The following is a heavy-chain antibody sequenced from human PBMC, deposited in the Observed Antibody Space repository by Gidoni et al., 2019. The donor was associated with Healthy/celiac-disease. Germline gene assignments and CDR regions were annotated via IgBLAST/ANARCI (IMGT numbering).Heavy chain of an antibody. CDR3: ARDKTGADAFDI. Sequence: QVQLVQAGAEVKKPGSSVQVSCKASGGTFSSYAISWVRQAPGQGLEWMGGIIPIFGTANYAHKCQGRVTITADESTSTAYMELSSLRSEDTAVYYCARDKTGADAFDIWGQGTMVTVSS. D-gene: IGHD1-1*01. J-gene: IGHJ3*02. V-gene: IGHV1-69*01. CDR2: IIPIFGTA. CDR1: GGTFSSYA.